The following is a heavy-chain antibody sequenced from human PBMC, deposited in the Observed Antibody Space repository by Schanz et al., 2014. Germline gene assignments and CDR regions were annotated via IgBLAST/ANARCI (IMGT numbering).Heavy chain of an antibody. D-gene: IGHD5-12*01. CDR1: GFIFSNYG. V-gene: IGHV3-23*04. CDR2: ISASGGDT. J-gene: IGHJ4*02. Sequence: ERLVESGGGVVQPGRSLRLSCAASGFIFSNYGMHWVRQAPGKGLEWLSVISASGGDTYYADSARGRFTISRDNAENTLFLQMNSLRAEDTAVYYCARKVVATIGGYYDNWGQGTLVIVSS. CDR3: ARKVVATIGGYYDN.